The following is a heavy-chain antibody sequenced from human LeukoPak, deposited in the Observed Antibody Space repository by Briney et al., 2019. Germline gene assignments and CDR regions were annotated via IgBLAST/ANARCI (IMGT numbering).Heavy chain of an antibody. D-gene: IGHD6-19*01. CDR2: ISGSGGST. J-gene: IGHJ4*02. CDR3: AKARDSSGWYPGYFDY. Sequence: PGGSLRLSCAASGFTFSSYAMSWVRRAPGKGLEWVSAISGSGGSTYYADSVKGRFTISRDNSKNTLYLQMNSLRAEDTAVYYCAKARDSSGWYPGYFDYWGQGTLVTVSS. V-gene: IGHV3-23*01. CDR1: GFTFSSYA.